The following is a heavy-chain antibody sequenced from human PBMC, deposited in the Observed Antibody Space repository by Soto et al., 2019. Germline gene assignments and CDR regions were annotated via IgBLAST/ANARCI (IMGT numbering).Heavy chain of an antibody. CDR2: ISSSSSYI. D-gene: IGHD6-19*01. CDR3: ARGLAVAGTGLYYFDY. CDR1: GFTFSSYS. J-gene: IGHJ4*02. Sequence: GGSLRLSCAASGFTFSSYSMNWVRQAPGKGLEWVSSISSSSSYIYYADSVKGRFTISRDNAKNSLYLQMNSLRAEDTAVYYCARGLAVAGTGLYYFDYWGQGTLVTVSS. V-gene: IGHV3-21*01.